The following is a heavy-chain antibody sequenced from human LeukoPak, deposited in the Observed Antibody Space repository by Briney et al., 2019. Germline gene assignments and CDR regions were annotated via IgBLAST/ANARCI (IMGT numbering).Heavy chain of an antibody. V-gene: IGHV1-69*05. CDR2: IIPIFGTA. D-gene: IGHD3-22*01. Sequence: AASVKVSRKASGGTFSSYAISWVRQAPGQGLEWMGGIIPIFGTANYAQKFQGRVTITTDESTSTAYMELSSLRSEDTAVYYCAGNEYYDSSGYYGYWGQGTLVTVSS. CDR3: AGNEYYDSSGYYGY. J-gene: IGHJ4*02. CDR1: GGTFSSYA.